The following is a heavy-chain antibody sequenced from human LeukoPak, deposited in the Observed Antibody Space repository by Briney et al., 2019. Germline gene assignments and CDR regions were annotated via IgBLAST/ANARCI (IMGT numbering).Heavy chain of an antibody. V-gene: IGHV3-23*01. J-gene: IGHJ4*02. CDR2: ISGSGGST. Sequence: TGGSLRLSCAASGFTFSSYAMSWVRQAPGKGLEWVSAISGSGGSTYYADSVKGRFTISRDNSKNTLYLQMNSLRAEDTAVYCCAKGVMTTVTLFDYWGQGTLVTVSS. D-gene: IGHD4-11*01. CDR1: GFTFSSYA. CDR3: AKGVMTTVTLFDY.